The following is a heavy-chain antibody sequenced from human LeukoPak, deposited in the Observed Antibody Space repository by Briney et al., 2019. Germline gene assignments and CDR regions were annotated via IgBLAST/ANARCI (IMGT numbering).Heavy chain of an antibody. Sequence: WASVKVSCKASGSTLITYALNWVRQAPGQGLEWMGWINTNTGNPTYAQGFTGRFVFSLDTSVTTAYLQITSLKAEDTAVYYCARDMVARGYWGQGTLVTVSS. CDR2: INTNTGNP. V-gene: IGHV7-4-1*02. CDR1: GSTLITYA. D-gene: IGHD2-15*01. CDR3: ARDMVARGY. J-gene: IGHJ4*02.